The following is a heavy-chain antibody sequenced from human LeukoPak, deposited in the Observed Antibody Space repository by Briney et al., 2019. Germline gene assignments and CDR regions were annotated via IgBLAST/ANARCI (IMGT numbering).Heavy chain of an antibody. CDR3: ARDFAGYSYGYALAFDY. CDR2: IGRSSSTT. Sequence: GGSLRLSCAASGFTFSSYNMNWVRQAPGKGLEWISFIGRSSSTTYYADSVKGRFTISRDNAKNSLYLQMNSLRAEDTAVYYCARDFAGYSYGYALAFDYWGQGTLVTVSS. D-gene: IGHD5-18*01. CDR1: GFTFSSYN. J-gene: IGHJ4*02. V-gene: IGHV3-48*01.